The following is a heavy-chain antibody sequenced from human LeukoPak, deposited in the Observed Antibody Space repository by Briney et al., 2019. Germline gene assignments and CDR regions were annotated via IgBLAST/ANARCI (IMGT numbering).Heavy chain of an antibody. CDR2: IKQDGSEK. D-gene: IGHD3-16*01. V-gene: IGHV3-7*01. CDR1: GFTFSSRDW. J-gene: IGHJ4*02. CDR3: ARDYFWEQYYFDY. Sequence: PGGSLRLSCVASGFTFSSRDWMTWVRQAPGKGLEGVANIKQDGSEKNYVDSVKGRFTISRDNAKNSVDLQMNSLRAEDMAVYYCARDYFWEQYYFDYWGQGTLVTVSS.